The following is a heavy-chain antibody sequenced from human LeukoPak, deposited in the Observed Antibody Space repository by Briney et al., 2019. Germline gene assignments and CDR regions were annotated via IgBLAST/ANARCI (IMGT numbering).Heavy chain of an antibody. CDR1: EFTFSHYS. V-gene: IGHV3-21*04. D-gene: IGHD1-1*01. J-gene: IGHJ4*02. CDR2: ISSSSSYI. CDR3: ANLQVPSYYFDY. Sequence: PGGSLRLSCAASEFTFSHYSMNWVRQAPGKGLEWVSSISSSSSYIYYADSVKGRFTISRDNAKNSLYLQMNSLRAEDTAVYYCANLQVPSYYFDYWGQGTLVTVSS.